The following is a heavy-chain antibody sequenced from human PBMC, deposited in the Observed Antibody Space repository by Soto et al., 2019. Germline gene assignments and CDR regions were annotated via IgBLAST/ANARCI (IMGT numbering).Heavy chain of an antibody. J-gene: IGHJ6*01. CDR1: GGSISSSNW. CDR3: ERTRGFTIVTGYQDNDYYSGTEA. Sequence: QVQLQESGPGLVKPSGTLSLTCAVSGGSISSSNWWSWVRQPPGKGLEWIGEIYHSGSTNYNPSLKSRVTRSVDESKNQFSLTLSTGTAAYPPAPYCERTRGFTIVTGYQDNDYYSGTEAGWRSTTVPVS. D-gene: IGHD3-9*01. V-gene: IGHV4-4*02. CDR2: IYHSGST.